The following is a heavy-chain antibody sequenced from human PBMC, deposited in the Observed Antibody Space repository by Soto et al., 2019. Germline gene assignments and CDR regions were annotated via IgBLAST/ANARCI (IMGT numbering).Heavy chain of an antibody. D-gene: IGHD6-13*01. CDR1: GGSISSSSYY. V-gene: IGHV4-39*01. CDR3: ARHQPYSSSWYGAFDI. Sequence: TLSLTCTVSGGSISSSSYYWGWIRQPPGKGLEWIGSIYYSGSTYYNPSLKSRVTISVDTSKNQFSLKLSSVTAADTAVYYCARHQPYSSSWYGAFDIWGQGTMVTVSS. CDR2: IYYSGST. J-gene: IGHJ3*02.